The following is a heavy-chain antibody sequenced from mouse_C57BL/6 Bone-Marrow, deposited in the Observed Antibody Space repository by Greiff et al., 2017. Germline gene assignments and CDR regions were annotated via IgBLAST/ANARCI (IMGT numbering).Heavy chain of an antibody. Sequence: EVQLVESGGGLVQPGGSMKLSCAASGFTFSDASMDWVRQSPGKGLEWVAEFRNKANNHATYYAESVKGRFTISRDDSKSSVYLQMNSLRSEDTGIYYCKATVASYYAMDYWGQGTSVTVSS. V-gene: IGHV6-6*01. D-gene: IGHD1-1*01. CDR1: GFTFSDAS. CDR2: FRNKANNHAT. J-gene: IGHJ4*01. CDR3: KATVASYYAMDY.